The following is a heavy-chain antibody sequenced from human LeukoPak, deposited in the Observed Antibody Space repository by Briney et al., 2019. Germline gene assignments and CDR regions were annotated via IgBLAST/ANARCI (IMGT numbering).Heavy chain of an antibody. D-gene: IGHD1-7*01. V-gene: IGHV3-48*04. J-gene: IGHJ4*02. CDR3: ARISGTPSNFDY. CDR2: ISTSGSTI. Sequence: GGSLRLSCAASGFTFSSYSMNWVRQAPGRGLEWVSYISTSGSTIYYADSVKGRFTISRDNAKNSLYLQMNSLRAEDTAVYYCARISGTPSNFDYWGQGTLVTVSS. CDR1: GFTFSSYS.